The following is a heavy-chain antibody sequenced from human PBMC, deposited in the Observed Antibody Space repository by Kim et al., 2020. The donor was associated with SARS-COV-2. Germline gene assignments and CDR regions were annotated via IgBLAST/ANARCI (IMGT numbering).Heavy chain of an antibody. CDR3: ARDLGYFDY. V-gene: IGHV4-39*07. CDR2: IYYSGST. CDR1: GGSISSSSYY. J-gene: IGHJ4*02. Sequence: SETLSLTCTVSGGSISSSSYYWGWIRQPPGKGLEWIGSIYYSGSTYYNPSLKSRVTISVDTSKNQFSLKLSSVTAADTAVYYCARDLGYFDYWGQGTLVTVSS.